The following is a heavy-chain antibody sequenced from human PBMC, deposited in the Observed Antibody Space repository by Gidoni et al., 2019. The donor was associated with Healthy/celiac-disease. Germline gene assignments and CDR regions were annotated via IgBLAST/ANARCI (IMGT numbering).Heavy chain of an antibody. V-gene: IGHV1-46*01. CDR2: INPSGGST. CDR3: ARAPVDPLESYYYYYMDV. CDR1: GYTFTSYY. D-gene: IGHD3-3*01. J-gene: IGHJ6*03. Sequence: QVQLVQSGAEVKKPGASVKVSCKASGYTFTSYYMHWVRQAPGQGLEWMGIINPSGGSTSYAQKFQGRVTMTRDTSTSTVYMELSSLRSEDTAVYYCARAPVDPLESYYYYYMDVWGKGTTVTVSS.